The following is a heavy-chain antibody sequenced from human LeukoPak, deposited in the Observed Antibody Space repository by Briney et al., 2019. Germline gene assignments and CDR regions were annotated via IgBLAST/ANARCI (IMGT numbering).Heavy chain of an antibody. V-gene: IGHV1-18*01. Sequence: ASVKVSCKASGYTFTSYGISWVRQAPGQGLEWMGWISAYNGNTNYARKLQGRVTMTTDTSTSTAYMELRSLRSDDTAVYYCARMGIAVARHDAFDIWGQGTMVTVSS. CDR1: GYTFTSYG. D-gene: IGHD6-19*01. CDR2: ISAYNGNT. J-gene: IGHJ3*02. CDR3: ARMGIAVARHDAFDI.